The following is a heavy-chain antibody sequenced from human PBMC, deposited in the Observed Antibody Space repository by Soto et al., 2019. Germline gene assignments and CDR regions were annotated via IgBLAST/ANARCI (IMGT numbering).Heavy chain of an antibody. CDR3: GRGCSSTSCYAPYNY. D-gene: IGHD2-2*01. V-gene: IGHV4-34*01. Sequence: SETLSLTCAVYGGSFSGYYWSWIRQPPGKGLEWIGEINHSGSSDYNPSLKSRVTISVDTSKNQFSLKLSSVTAADTAVYYCGRGCSSTSCYAPYNYWGQGTLVTVSS. J-gene: IGHJ4*02. CDR2: INHSGSS. CDR1: GGSFSGYY.